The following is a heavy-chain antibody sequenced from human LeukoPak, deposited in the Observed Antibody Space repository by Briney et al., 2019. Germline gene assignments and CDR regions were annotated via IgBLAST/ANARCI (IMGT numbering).Heavy chain of an antibody. J-gene: IGHJ2*01. Sequence: PSETLSLTCTVSGDSINSWSWIRQPPEKGLEWIGYIYYSGTTSYNPSLKGRVTISVDTSKTQFSLKMNSVTAANTAVYYCARLQRITMAGPDYWYFDLWGRGTLVTVSS. CDR3: ARLQRITMAGPDYWYFDL. V-gene: IGHV4-59*01. CDR2: IYYSGTT. CDR1: GDSINS. D-gene: IGHD3-10*01.